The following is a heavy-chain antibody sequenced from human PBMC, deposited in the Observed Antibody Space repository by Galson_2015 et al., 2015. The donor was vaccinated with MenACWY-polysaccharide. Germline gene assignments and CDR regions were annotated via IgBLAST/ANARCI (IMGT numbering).Heavy chain of an antibody. Sequence: SLRLSCAVSGFIFSDYAIHWVRQAPGKGLEWLAVISYDGSNKYYLESVRGRFTLSRDNSKDMVYLHMNSLRGEDTAVYFCAKDRPLRGLSVFYYGMDVWGRGTTVIVSS. V-gene: IGHV3-30*18. CDR3: AKDRPLRGLSVFYYGMDV. CDR1: GFIFSDYA. D-gene: IGHD3-10*01. CDR2: ISYDGSNK. J-gene: IGHJ6*02.